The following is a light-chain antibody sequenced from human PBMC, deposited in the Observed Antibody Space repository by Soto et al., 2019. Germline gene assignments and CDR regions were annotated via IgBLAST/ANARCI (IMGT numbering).Light chain of an antibody. CDR3: RQYGRSLEFA. CDR1: QSVSSY. CDR2: DTS. Sequence: ELVLTQSPATLSLSPGERATLSCRASQSVSSYLAWYQQKAGQAPRLLIYDTSNRATGIPARFSGSGSGTDFTLTISRLEPEDFAVYYCRQYGRSLEFAFGGGTKVDIK. J-gene: IGKJ4*01. V-gene: IGKV3-11*01.